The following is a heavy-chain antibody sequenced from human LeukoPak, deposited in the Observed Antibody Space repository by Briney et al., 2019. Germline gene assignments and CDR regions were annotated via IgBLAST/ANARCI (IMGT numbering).Heavy chain of an antibody. J-gene: IGHJ4*02. Sequence: PSEPLSLPCTLSGGSISSSGYYWGWSRQPPGEGLGWIGSIYYSGSTNYIHSLKSRVTISVDTSKNQFSLKLSSVTAADTAVYYCARGGVPYYFDYWGQGTLVTVSS. CDR2: IYYSGST. D-gene: IGHD2-2*01. CDR1: GGSISSSGYY. V-gene: IGHV4-39*07. CDR3: ARGGVPYYFDY.